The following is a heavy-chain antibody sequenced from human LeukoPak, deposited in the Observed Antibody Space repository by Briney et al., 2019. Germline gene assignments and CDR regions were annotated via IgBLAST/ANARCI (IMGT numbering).Heavy chain of an antibody. J-gene: IGHJ4*02. V-gene: IGHV3-30*02. CDR1: GFTFSSYG. CDR2: IRYDGSNK. D-gene: IGHD3-3*01. Sequence: GSLRLSCAASGFTFSSYGMHWVRQAPGKGLEWVALIRYDGSNKYYADSVKGRFTISRDNSKNTLYLQMNSLRAEDTAVYYCAKEIDFWSGYLDYWGQGTLVTVSS. CDR3: AKEIDFWSGYLDY.